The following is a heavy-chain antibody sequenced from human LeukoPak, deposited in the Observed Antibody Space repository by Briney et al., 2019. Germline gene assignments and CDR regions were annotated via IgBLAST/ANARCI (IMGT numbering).Heavy chain of an antibody. CDR3: ARPHSSGWYGGFDI. CDR2: INHGGST. CDR1: GGSLSGYY. V-gene: IGHV4-34*01. J-gene: IGHJ3*02. D-gene: IGHD6-19*01. Sequence: PSETLSLTCAVYGGSLSGYYWTWIRQPPGKGLEWIAEINHGGSTNYNPSLKSRVTISVDTSKNQFSLKLSSVTAADTAVYYCARPHSSGWYGGFDIWGQGTMVTVSS.